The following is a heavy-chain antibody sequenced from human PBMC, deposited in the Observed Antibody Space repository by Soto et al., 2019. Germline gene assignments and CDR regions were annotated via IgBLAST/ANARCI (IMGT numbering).Heavy chain of an antibody. CDR2: ISSTGSII. V-gene: IGHV3-48*03. CDR1: GFILSSYE. J-gene: IGHJ6*02. Sequence: GGSLRLSCAASGFILSSYEVNWVRQAPGKGLEWVSYISSTGSIIYYADSVKGRFTISRDNAKNSLYLQLNSLRAEDTAVYYCAKDRPRPSSGMDVWGQGTTVTVSS. CDR3: AKDRPRPSSGMDV.